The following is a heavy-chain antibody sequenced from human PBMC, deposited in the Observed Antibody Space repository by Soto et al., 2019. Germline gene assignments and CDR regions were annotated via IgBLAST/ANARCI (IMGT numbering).Heavy chain of an antibody. Sequence: QVHLVQSGAEVKKPGASVTDSCKASGYTFTRYYIHLVRQAPGEGLEWVGIINPSDGSTNYSQKCRGRVTMTRDTYTSTVYMDLSSRQSDDTAVCYCTRERGRFDPWGQGTLVTVPS. J-gene: IGHJ5*02. V-gene: IGHV1-46*03. CDR3: TRERGRFDP. CDR1: GYTFTRYY. D-gene: IGHD3-16*01. CDR2: INPSDGST.